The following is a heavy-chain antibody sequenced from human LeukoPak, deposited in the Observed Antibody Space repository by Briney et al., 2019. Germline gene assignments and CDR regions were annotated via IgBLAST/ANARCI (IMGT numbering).Heavy chain of an antibody. V-gene: IGHV3-33*01. CDR2: IWYDGSNK. D-gene: IGHD2-2*01. CDR1: GFTFSSYG. J-gene: IGHJ3*02. CDR3: ARWGYQLPDAFDI. Sequence: GRSLRLSCAASGFTFSSYGMHWVRQAPGKGLEWVAVIWYDGSNKYYADSVKGRFTISRDNSKNTLYLQMNSLRAEDTAVYYCARWGYQLPDAFDIWGQGTMVTVS.